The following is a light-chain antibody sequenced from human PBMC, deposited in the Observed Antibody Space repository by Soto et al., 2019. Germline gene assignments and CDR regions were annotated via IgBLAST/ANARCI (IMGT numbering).Light chain of an antibody. CDR3: QQYFRPWT. V-gene: IGKV4-1*01. J-gene: IGKJ1*01. CDR2: WAS. Sequence: DIVMTQSPDSLAVSLGERATINCKSSQSVLYSSNNKNYLAWYQQKPGQPPKLLIYWASTRESGVPDRFSGRGSGTDLTLTISSLQAEDVAVYYCQQYFRPWTFGKGTKVEIK. CDR1: QSVLYSSNNKNY.